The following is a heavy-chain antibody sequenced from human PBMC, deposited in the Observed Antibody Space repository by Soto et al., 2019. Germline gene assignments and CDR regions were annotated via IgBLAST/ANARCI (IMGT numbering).Heavy chain of an antibody. CDR3: ARDHGYFDSGGYYFP. Sequence: QVQLVQSGAEVKKPGASVKVSCKASGYTFTTYALHWVRQAPGQRLEWMGWINAGNGNTKYSQKFQARVTITRDTSSSTTYMELSSLTSEDTAVYYCARDHGYFDSGGYYFPWGQGTLVTVSS. CDR2: INAGNGNT. V-gene: IGHV1-3*01. D-gene: IGHD3-22*01. CDR1: GYTFTTYA. J-gene: IGHJ5*02.